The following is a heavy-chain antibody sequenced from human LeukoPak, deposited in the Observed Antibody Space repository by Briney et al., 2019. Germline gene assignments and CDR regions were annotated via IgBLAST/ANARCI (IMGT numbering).Heavy chain of an antibody. CDR3: ATLSLKRYYYDSSGYPDV. Sequence: GASVKVSCKVSGYTLTELYMHWVRQAPGKGLEWMGGFDPEDGETIYAQKFQGRVTMTEDTSTDTAYMELSSLRSEDTAVYYCATLSLKRYYYDSSGYPDVWGQGTLVTVSS. D-gene: IGHD3-22*01. J-gene: IGHJ4*02. CDR2: FDPEDGET. V-gene: IGHV1-24*01. CDR1: GYTLTELY.